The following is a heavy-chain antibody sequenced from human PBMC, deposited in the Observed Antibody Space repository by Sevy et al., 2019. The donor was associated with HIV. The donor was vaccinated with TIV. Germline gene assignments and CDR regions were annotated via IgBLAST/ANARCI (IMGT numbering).Heavy chain of an antibody. CDR2: ISSSGSTI. J-gene: IGHJ4*02. CDR1: GLTFSSYE. CDR3: ASSRLWFGELFQGY. V-gene: IGHV3-48*03. D-gene: IGHD3-10*01. Sequence: GGSLRLSCAASGLTFSSYEMNWIRQAPGKGLEWVSHISSSGSTIYYADSVKGRFTISRDNAKNSLYLQMNSLRAEDTAVYYCASSRLWFGELFQGYWGQRTLVTVSS.